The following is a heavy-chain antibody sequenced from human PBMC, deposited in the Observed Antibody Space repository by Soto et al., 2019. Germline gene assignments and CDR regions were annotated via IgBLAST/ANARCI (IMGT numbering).Heavy chain of an antibody. Sequence: GSLRVSWAASGFTFSSYWMSWVLQAPGKGLEWVANIKQDGSEKYYVDSVKGRFTISRDNAKNSLYLQMNSLRAEDTAVYYCARDSEYKMPEVDYYYGMDVWGQGTTVTVSS. CDR2: IKQDGSEK. CDR1: GFTFSSYW. J-gene: IGHJ6*02. D-gene: IGHD2-2*01. CDR3: ARDSEYKMPEVDYYYGMDV. V-gene: IGHV3-7*01.